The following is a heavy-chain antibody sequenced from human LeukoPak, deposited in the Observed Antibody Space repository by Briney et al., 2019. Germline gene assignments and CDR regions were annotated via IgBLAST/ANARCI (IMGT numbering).Heavy chain of an antibody. CDR1: GYTFTSYD. V-gene: IGHV1-8*01. CDR3: ARGRDIVVVPAAADYYYYMDV. Sequence: GASVKVSCKASGYTFTSYDINWVRQATGQGLEWMGWMNPNSGNTGYAQKFQGRVTMTRNTSISTAYMELSNLRSEDTAVYYCARGRDIVVVPAAADYYYYMDVWGKGTTVTVSS. CDR2: MNPNSGNT. J-gene: IGHJ6*03. D-gene: IGHD2-2*01.